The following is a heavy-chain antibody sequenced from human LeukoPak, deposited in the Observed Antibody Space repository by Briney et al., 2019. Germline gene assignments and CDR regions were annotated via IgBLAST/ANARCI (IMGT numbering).Heavy chain of an antibody. J-gene: IGHJ4*02. D-gene: IGHD6-13*01. Sequence: GGSLRLSCAASGFTVSSNYMSWVRQAPGEALEWVSVIYSGGSTYYADSVTGRFTISRDNSKNTLYLQMNSLRADDTAVYYCARIYPRLAAAGNWGQGTLVTVSS. V-gene: IGHV3-66*01. CDR2: IYSGGST. CDR1: GFTVSSNY. CDR3: ARIYPRLAAAGN.